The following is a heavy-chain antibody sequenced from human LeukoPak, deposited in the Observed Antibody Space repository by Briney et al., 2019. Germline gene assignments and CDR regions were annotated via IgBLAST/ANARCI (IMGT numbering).Heavy chain of an antibody. CDR3: ARVAGGPDSSGYN. CDR2: IYPGDSDT. D-gene: IGHD3-22*01. CDR1: GSRFTSYW. V-gene: IGHV5-51*01. Sequence: GESLQISCKGSGSRFTSYWIGWVRQLPGKGLEWMGIIYPGDSDTRYSPSFQGQVTISADKSISTAYLQWSSLKASDTAMYYCARVAGGPDSSGYNWGQGTLVTVSS. J-gene: IGHJ4*02.